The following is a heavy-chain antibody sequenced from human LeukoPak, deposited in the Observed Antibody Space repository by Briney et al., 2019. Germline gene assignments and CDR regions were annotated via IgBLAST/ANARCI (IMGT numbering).Heavy chain of an antibody. V-gene: IGHV5-51*01. CDR1: GYSFTSYW. CDR2: IYPGDSDT. D-gene: IGHD6-19*01. CDR3: ARVPYSSGWSDIDY. Sequence: ASVKVSCKASGYSFTSYWIGWVRQMPGKGLEWMGIIYPGDSDTRYSPSFQGQVTISADKSISTAYLQWSSLKASDTAMYYCARVPYSSGWSDIDYWGQGTLVTVSS. J-gene: IGHJ4*02.